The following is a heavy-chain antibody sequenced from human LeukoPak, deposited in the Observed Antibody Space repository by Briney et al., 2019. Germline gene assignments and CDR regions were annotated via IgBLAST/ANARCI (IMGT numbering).Heavy chain of an antibody. D-gene: IGHD5-18*01. CDR2: IIPIFGTA. CDR1: GGTFSSYA. V-gene: IGHV1-69*13. Sequence: ASVKVSCKASGGTFSSYAISWVRQAPGQGLEWMGGIIPIFGTANYAQKFQGRVTITADESTSTAYMELSSLRSEDTAVYYCARSNSYGHGGFDPWGQGTLVTVSS. CDR3: ARSNSYGHGGFDP. J-gene: IGHJ5*02.